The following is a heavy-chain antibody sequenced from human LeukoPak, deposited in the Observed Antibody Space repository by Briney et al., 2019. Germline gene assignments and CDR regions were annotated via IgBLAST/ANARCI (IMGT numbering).Heavy chain of an antibody. D-gene: IGHD3-22*01. Sequence: SGTLSLTCAVSGASISSNNWWSWVRQPPGKGLEWIAEIHHSGSTIYNPSLKSRVTISVDKPNNQVSLNLSSVTAADTAVYSCVRNGYYCHDYWGQATLVTASS. CDR2: IHHSGST. CDR1: GASISSNNW. J-gene: IGHJ4*02. CDR3: VRNGYYCHDY. V-gene: IGHV4-4*02.